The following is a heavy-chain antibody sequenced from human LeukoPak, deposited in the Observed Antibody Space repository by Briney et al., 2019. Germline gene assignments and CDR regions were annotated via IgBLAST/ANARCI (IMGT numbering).Heavy chain of an antibody. J-gene: IGHJ3*02. CDR3: ASNPRYCSSTSCYLNAFDI. CDR1: GGSISSGDYY. Sequence: SQTLSLTCTVSGGSISSGDYYWSWIRQPPGKGLEWIGYINYSGSTYYNPSLKSRVTISVDTSKNQFSLKLSSVTAADTAVYYCASNPRYCSSTSCYLNAFDIWGQGTMVTVSS. V-gene: IGHV4-30-4*01. D-gene: IGHD2-2*01. CDR2: INYSGST.